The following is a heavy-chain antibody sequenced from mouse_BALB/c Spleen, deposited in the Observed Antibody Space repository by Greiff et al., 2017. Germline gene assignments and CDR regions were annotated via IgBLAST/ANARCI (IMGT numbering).Heavy chain of an antibody. CDR3: ARSPRGAMDY. CDR2: IYPGNVNT. V-gene: IGHV1S56*01. J-gene: IGHJ4*01. CDR1: GYTFTSYY. Sequence: VKLVESGPELVKPGASVRISCKASGYTFTSYYIHWVKQRPGQGLEWIGWIYPGNVNTKYNEKFKGKATLTADKSSSTAYMQLSSLTSEDSAVYFCARSPRGAMDYWGQGTSVTVSS.